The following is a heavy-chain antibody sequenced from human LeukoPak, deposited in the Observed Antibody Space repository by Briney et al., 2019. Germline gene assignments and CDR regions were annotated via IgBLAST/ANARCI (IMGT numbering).Heavy chain of an antibody. CDR3: ARITYYGSGSRTTDH. J-gene: IGHJ5*02. V-gene: IGHV3-23*01. CDR2: ISSSGGIT. D-gene: IGHD3-10*01. Sequence: PGGSLRLSCAASGFTFSSYAMSWVRQAPGKGLEWVSAISSSGGITYYADSVKGRFTISRDNSKNTLYLQMNSLRAEDTAVYYCARITYYGSGSRTTDHWGQGTLVTVSS. CDR1: GFTFSSYA.